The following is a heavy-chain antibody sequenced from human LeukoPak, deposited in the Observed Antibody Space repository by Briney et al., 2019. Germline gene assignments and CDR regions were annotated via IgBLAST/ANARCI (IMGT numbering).Heavy chain of an antibody. Sequence: GESLKISCKGSGYRFTNNWIGWVRLMPGKGLEWMGVIYPGDSDTRYSPSFQGQVTFSADNSISTAYLQWSSLQASDTAIYYCARLLGPNRALDYWGQGTLVTVSS. V-gene: IGHV5-51*01. J-gene: IGHJ4*02. CDR2: IYPGDSDT. CDR3: ARLLGPNRALDY. CDR1: GYRFTNNW.